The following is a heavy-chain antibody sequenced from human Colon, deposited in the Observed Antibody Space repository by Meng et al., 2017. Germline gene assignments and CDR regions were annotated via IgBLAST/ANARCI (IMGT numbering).Heavy chain of an antibody. CDR2: ISSSGSTI. J-gene: IGHJ3*02. D-gene: IGHD3-22*01. CDR3: AMSNYDSSGLSRQRDAFDI. CDR1: GFTFRSYE. Sequence: GGSLRLSCAASGFTFRSYEMNWVRQAPGKVMEWVSYISSSGSTIYYAGSVKGRFTISRDNAKNSLYLQMNSLRAEDTAVYYCAMSNYDSSGLSRQRDAFDIWGQGTMVTVSS. V-gene: IGHV3-48*03.